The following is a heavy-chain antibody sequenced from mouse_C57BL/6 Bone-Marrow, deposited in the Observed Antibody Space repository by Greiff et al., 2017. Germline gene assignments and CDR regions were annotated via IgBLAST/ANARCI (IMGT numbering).Heavy chain of an antibody. Sequence: VKLVESGPGLVQPSQSLSITCTVSGFSLTSYGVHWVRQSPGEGLEWLGVIWSGGSTDYNAAFISRLSISKDNSKSQVFFKMNSLQADDTAIYYCAKSDGYLFAYWGQGTLVTVSA. CDR2: IWSGGST. V-gene: IGHV2-2*01. CDR1: GFSLTSYG. J-gene: IGHJ3*01. CDR3: AKSDGYLFAY. D-gene: IGHD2-3*01.